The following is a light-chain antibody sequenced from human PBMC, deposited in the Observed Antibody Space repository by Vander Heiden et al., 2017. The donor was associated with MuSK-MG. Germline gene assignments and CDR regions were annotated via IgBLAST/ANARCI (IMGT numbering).Light chain of an antibody. CDR2: AAS. J-gene: IGKJ5*01. Sequence: DIQLTPSPSSLSASVGDSVTITCRASQSSSSYLNWYQQKPGKAAKLLMYAASSMQSGVPSRFSGSGSGTDFTLTISSLQPEDFATYYCQQSYSTHPITFGQGTRLEIK. CDR1: QSSSSY. V-gene: IGKV1-39*01. CDR3: QQSYSTHPIT.